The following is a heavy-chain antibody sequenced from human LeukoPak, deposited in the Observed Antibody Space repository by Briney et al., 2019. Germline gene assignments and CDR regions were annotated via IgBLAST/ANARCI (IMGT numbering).Heavy chain of an antibody. D-gene: IGHD2-2*01. CDR1: GGSFSDYY. CDR3: ARVLRDSCWYYYGMDV. CDR2: INHSGST. V-gene: IGHV4-34*01. Sequence: SETLFLTCAVYGGSFSDYYWTWIRQPPGKGPEWIGEINHSGSTNYNPSLKSRVTISVDTSKNQFSLKLSSVTAADSAVYYCARVLRDSCWYYYGMDVWGQGTTVTVSS. J-gene: IGHJ6*02.